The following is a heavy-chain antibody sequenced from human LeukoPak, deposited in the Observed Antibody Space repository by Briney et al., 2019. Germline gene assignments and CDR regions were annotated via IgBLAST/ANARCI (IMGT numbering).Heavy chain of an antibody. CDR1: GGSISSGGYY. V-gene: IGHV4-31*03. CDR2: IYYSGST. D-gene: IGHD6-13*01. CDR3: ARANIAAAGTFDY. Sequence: PSETLSLTCTVSGGSISSGGYYWSWIRQHPGKGLEWIGYIYYSGSTYYNPSLKSRVTISVDTSKNQFSLKLSSVTAADTAVYYCARANIAAAGTFDYWGQGTLVTVSS. J-gene: IGHJ4*02.